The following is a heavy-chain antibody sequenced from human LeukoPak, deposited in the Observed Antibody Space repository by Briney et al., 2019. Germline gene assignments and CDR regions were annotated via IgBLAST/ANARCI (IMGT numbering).Heavy chain of an antibody. CDR3: ARLMDAYYDYVWGSYPLHAFDI. D-gene: IGHD3-16*01. J-gene: IGHJ3*02. CDR2: IYYTGST. V-gene: IGHV4-39*01. Sequence: PSETLSLTCTVSGGSMSSSSYYWGWIRQPPGKGLEWIGSIYYTGSTYYNPSLKSRVTISVDTSKNQFSLKLSSVTAADTAVYYCARLMDAYYDYVWGSYPLHAFDIWGQGTMVTVSS. CDR1: GGSMSSSSYY.